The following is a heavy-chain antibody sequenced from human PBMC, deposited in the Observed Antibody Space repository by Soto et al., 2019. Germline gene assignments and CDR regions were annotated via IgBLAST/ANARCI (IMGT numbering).Heavy chain of an antibody. CDR3: AREGSPYYYGSGTARWFDP. Sequence: SETLSLTCAVSGVSISSGNWWTWVRQSPQRGLEYIGEIFHDGTANYYPSFERRVAISVDTSKNQFSLKLTSVTAADTAVYYCAREGSPYYYGSGTARWFDPWGQGTLVTVSS. V-gene: IGHV4-4*02. CDR1: GVSISSGNW. J-gene: IGHJ5*02. CDR2: IFHDGTA. D-gene: IGHD3-10*01.